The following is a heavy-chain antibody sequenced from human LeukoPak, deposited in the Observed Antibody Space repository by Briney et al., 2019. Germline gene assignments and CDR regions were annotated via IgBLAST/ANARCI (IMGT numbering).Heavy chain of an antibody. CDR1: GFTFSSYA. CDR2: ISGSGGST. Sequence: GGSLRLSCAASGFTFSSYAMSWVRQAPGKGLEWVSAISGSGGSTYYADSVKGRFTISRDNSKNTLYLQMNSLRAEDTAVYYCAKCGDYDFWSGYSGYWGQGTLVTVSS. J-gene: IGHJ4*02. CDR3: AKCGDYDFWSGYSGY. V-gene: IGHV3-23*01. D-gene: IGHD3-3*01.